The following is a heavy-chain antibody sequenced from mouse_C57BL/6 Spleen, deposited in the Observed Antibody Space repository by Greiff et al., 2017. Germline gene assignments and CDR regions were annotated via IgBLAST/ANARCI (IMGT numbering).Heavy chain of an antibody. CDR3: TRTPNWDEGYYFDY. V-gene: IGHV5-9-1*02. D-gene: IGHD4-1*01. Sequence: EVQVVESGEGLVKPGGSLKLSCAASGFTFSSYAMSWVRQTPEKRLEWVAYISSGGDYIYYADTVKGRFTISRDNARNTLYLQMSSLKSEDTAMYYCTRTPNWDEGYYFDYWGQGTTLTVSS. CDR1: GFTFSSYA. J-gene: IGHJ2*01. CDR2: ISSGGDYI.